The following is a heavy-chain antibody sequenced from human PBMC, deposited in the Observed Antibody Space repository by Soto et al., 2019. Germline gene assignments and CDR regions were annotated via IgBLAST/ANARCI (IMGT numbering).Heavy chain of an antibody. D-gene: IGHD5-12*01. CDR3: ARGTSGYDYGLFDF. V-gene: IGHV1-18*01. CDR2: ISADNDNT. J-gene: IGHJ4*02. Sequence: VQLVQSGGEVRKPGASVTVSCRASGYTFTKYGISWVRQAPGLGLEWMGWISADNDNTNYAQNLQGRVTMTTDTSTSTAYMQLRSLRSDDTAVYFCARGTSGYDYGLFDFWGQGTLVTVSS. CDR1: GYTFTKYG.